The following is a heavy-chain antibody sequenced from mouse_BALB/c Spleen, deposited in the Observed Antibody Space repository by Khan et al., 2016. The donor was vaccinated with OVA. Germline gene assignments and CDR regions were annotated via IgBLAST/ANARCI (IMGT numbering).Heavy chain of an antibody. V-gene: IGHV2-9*02. CDR3: ARACYYGAWFAY. CDR2: IWAGGST. J-gene: IGHJ3*01. D-gene: IGHD1-1*01. Sequence: QVQLKESGPGLVAPSQTLSITCTVSGFSLTSYGVHWVRQPPGKGLEWLGVIWAGGSTNHNSALMSRLSISKDNSKSQVFFKMNSLQTDDTAMYYCARACYYGAWFAYWGQGTLVTVSA. CDR1: GFSLTSYG.